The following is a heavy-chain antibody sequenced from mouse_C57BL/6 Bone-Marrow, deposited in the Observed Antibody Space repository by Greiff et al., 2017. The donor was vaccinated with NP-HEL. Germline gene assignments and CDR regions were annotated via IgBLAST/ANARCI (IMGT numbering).Heavy chain of an antibody. V-gene: IGHV7-1*01. Sequence: EVNVVESGGGLVQSGRSLRLSCATSGFTFSDFYMEWVRQAPGKGLEWIAASRNKANDYTTEYSASVKGRFIVSRDTSQSILYLQMNALRAEDTAIYYCARGTTFHAMDYWGQGTSVTVSS. CDR1: GFTFSDFY. CDR3: ARGTTFHAMDY. D-gene: IGHD1-1*01. CDR2: SRNKANDYTT. J-gene: IGHJ4*01.